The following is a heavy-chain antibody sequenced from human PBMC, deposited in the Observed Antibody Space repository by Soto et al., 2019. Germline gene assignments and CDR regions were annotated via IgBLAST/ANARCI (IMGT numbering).Heavy chain of an antibody. CDR2: IYPGDSDT. D-gene: IGHD2-2*01. V-gene: IGHV5-51*01. J-gene: IGHJ4*01. CDR3: ARDPNLYCSGTDCYVY. Sequence: GEALKISCKGSGYSFTSYWIGWVRQMPGKGLEWMGIIYPGDSDTRYSPSFQGQVTISADKSISTAYLQWSSLKASDTAMYYCARDPNLYCSGTDCYVYWGHGTLVAVSS. CDR1: GYSFTSYW.